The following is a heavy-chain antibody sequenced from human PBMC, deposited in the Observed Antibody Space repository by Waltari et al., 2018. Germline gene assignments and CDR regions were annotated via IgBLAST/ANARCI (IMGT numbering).Heavy chain of an antibody. Sequence: QVQLQEPGPGLLTPSETLSLICTVSGGSLSGFYWSWVRQPPGKGLDWIGYIYYTGSTNFNPSLKSRVTMSVDTSKNQFSLKLSSVTAADTAFYYCARGGGGDWEWFDPWGQGTLVTVSS. J-gene: IGHJ5*02. CDR3: ARGGGGDWEWFDP. V-gene: IGHV4-59*01. CDR1: GGSLSGFY. CDR2: IYYTGST. D-gene: IGHD2-21*02.